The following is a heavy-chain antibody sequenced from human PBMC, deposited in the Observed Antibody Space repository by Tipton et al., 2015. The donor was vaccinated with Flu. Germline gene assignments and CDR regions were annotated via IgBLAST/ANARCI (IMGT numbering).Heavy chain of an antibody. D-gene: IGHD3-9*01. CDR1: GFTFSSYA. CDR3: ARGYDILTDGGGYFDY. CDR2: IWYDGSNK. V-gene: IGHV3-33*01. Sequence: VQLVQSGGGVVQPGRSLRLSCAASGFTFSSYAMHWVRQAPGKGLEWVAGIWYDGSNKYYADSVKGRFTISRDNSKNTLYLQMNSLRAEDTAVYYCARGYDILTDGGGYFDYWGQGTLVTVSS. J-gene: IGHJ4*02.